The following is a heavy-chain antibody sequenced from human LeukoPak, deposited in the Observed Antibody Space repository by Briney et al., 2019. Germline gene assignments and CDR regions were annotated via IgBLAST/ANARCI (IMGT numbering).Heavy chain of an antibody. CDR2: IYWNDDK. V-gene: IGHV2-5*01. Sequence: ESGPTLVKPTQTLSLTCTFSGFSLYNSGVGVGWIRQPPGKALEWLALIYWNDDKRYNPSLKSRLTITKDTSKNQVVLTMTNMDPVDTATYYCAHTSYSSSWYLVEDYWGQGTLVTVSS. CDR3: AHTSYSSSWYLVEDY. J-gene: IGHJ4*02. D-gene: IGHD6-13*01. CDR1: GFSLYNSGVG.